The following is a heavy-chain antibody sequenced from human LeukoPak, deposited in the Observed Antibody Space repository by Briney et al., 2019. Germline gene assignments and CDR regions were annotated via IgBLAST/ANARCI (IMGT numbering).Heavy chain of an antibody. J-gene: IGHJ4*02. Sequence: PSETLSLTCVVSGGSLHRSLWTWVRQPPGKGLEWIGRIYSSGTTDYSPSLKSRLTISIDTSKNQFSLKLSSVTAADTAMYYCAREGRQDYVYFDHWGQGSLVTVSS. CDR1: GGSLHRSL. CDR2: IYSSGTT. D-gene: IGHD4-17*01. CDR3: AREGRQDYVYFDH. V-gene: IGHV4-59*01.